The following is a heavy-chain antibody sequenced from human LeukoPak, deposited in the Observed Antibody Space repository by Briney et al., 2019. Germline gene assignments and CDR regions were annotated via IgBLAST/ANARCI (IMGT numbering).Heavy chain of an antibody. J-gene: IGHJ5*02. V-gene: IGHV4-30-4*01. CDR3: ARDGVAYCGGVCYNWFDP. CDR1: GGSISSGDYY. Sequence: SETLTLTGTVSGGSISSGDYYWSWIRQPPGNGLEWIGYIYYSGSTYYNPSLKSRVTISVDTSKNQFSLKLSSVTAADTAVYYCARDGVAYCGGVCYNWFDPWGQGTLVTVSS. CDR2: IYYSGST. D-gene: IGHD2-21*02.